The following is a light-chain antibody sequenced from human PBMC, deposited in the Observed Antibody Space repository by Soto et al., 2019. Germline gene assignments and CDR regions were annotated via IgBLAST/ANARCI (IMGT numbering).Light chain of an antibody. CDR2: EVT. Sequence: QSALTQPPSASGSPGQSVTISCTGTSTDVYGSNFVSWYQQHPGKAPKLMIYEVTKRPSGVPDRFSGSKSGTSVSLAISGLQSEDEADYYCAAWDDSLNGYVFGTGTKLTVL. CDR3: AAWDDSLNGYV. V-gene: IGLV2-8*01. J-gene: IGLJ1*01. CDR1: STDVYGSNF.